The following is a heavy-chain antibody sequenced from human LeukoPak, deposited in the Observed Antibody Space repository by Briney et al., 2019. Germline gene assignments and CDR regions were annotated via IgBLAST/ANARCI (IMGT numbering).Heavy chain of an antibody. D-gene: IGHD2-2*01. V-gene: IGHV3-21*01. Sequence: GGPLRLSCTASGFTFSSYSMTWVRQAPGKGLEWVSSITRSSSFLYYADSVKGRFTISRDNAKSSLYLQMSGLRAEDTAVYYCASEIPNLRYCSTTSCDYWGQGTLVTVSS. CDR1: GFTFSSYS. CDR2: ITRSSSFL. CDR3: ASEIPNLRYCSTTSCDY. J-gene: IGHJ4*02.